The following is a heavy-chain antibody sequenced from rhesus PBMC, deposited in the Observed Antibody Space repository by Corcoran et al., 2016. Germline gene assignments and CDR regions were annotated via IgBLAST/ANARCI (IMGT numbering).Heavy chain of an antibody. CDR3: AIDYYEDDYGYDDY. D-gene: IGHD3-9*01. J-gene: IGHJ4*01. Sequence: QVQLQQWGEGLVKPSETLSLTCAVYGGSISSNYWSWIRQPPGKGPEWIGRIPGGGSTNYNPSLKSRVSMSIDTSKDQFSLKLRSVTAAETGVYYGAIDYYEDDYGYDDYWGQGVLVTVSS. CDR1: GGSISSNY. V-gene: IGHV4-160*01. CDR2: IPGGGST.